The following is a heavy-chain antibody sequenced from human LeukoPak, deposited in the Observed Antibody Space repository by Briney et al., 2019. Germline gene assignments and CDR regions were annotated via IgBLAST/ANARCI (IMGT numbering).Heavy chain of an antibody. Sequence: SVKVSCKASGGTFSSYAISWVRQAPGQGLEWMGGIIPIFGTVNYAQKFQGRVTITADESTSTAYMELSSLRSEDTAVYYCARLVEKLGYCSGGSCYDNYYYYMDVWGKGTTATVSS. CDR2: IIPIFGTV. CDR3: ARLVEKLGYCSGGSCYDNYYYYMDV. V-gene: IGHV1-69*01. D-gene: IGHD2-15*01. CDR1: GGTFSSYA. J-gene: IGHJ6*03.